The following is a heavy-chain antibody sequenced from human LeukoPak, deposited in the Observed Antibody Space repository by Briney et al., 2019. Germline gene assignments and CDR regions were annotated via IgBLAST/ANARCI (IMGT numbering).Heavy chain of an antibody. D-gene: IGHD1-20*01. J-gene: IGHJ4*02. CDR3: ARREGSNNWNDPVPWDY. V-gene: IGHV5-51*01. CDR2: IYPGDSDT. Sequence: GESLQISCKGSGYSFTSYWIGWVRQMPGKGLEWMGIIYPGDSDTRYSPSFQGQVTISADKSISTAYLQWSSLKASDTAMYYCARREGSNNWNDPVPWDYWGQGTLVTVSS. CDR1: GYSFTSYW.